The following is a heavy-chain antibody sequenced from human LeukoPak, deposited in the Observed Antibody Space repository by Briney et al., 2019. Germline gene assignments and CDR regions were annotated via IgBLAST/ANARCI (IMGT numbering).Heavy chain of an antibody. CDR1: GYTFTSYY. CDR2: INPSGGST. Sequence: ASVKVSCKASGYTFTSYYMHWVRQAPGQGLEWMGIINPSGGSTSYAQKFQGRVTMTRDTSTSTVYMELSSLRSEDTAVYYYVRELPESDAFDIWGQGTMVTVSS. D-gene: IGHD1-26*01. V-gene: IGHV1-46*01. CDR3: VRELPESDAFDI. J-gene: IGHJ3*02.